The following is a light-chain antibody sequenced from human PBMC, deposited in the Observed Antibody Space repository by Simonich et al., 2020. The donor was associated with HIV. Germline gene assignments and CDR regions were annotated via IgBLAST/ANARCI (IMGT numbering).Light chain of an antibody. CDR3: SSYTTSSTGV. Sequence: QSALTQPRSVSGSPGQSITISCTGTNSDVGGYNYVSWYQKHPGKAPKLMIYDVSKRPSGVSNRFSGAKSGNTASLTISGLQAEDEADYYCSSYTTSSTGVFGGGTKLTVL. J-gene: IGLJ3*02. CDR1: NSDVGGYNY. V-gene: IGLV2-14*01. CDR2: DVS.